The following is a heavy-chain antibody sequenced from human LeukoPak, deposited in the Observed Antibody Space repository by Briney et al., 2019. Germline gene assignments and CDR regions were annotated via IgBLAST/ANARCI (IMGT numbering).Heavy chain of an antibody. J-gene: IGHJ4*02. CDR1: GGTFSSYA. CDR2: IIPIFGTA. Sequence: SVKVSCKASGGTFSSYAISWVRQAPGQGLEWMGGIIPIFGTANYAQKFQGRVTITADESTRTAYMELSSLRSEDTAVYYCARGRTNYDFWSGYYHFDYWGQGTLVTVSS. D-gene: IGHD3-3*01. CDR3: ARGRTNYDFWSGYYHFDY. V-gene: IGHV1-69*13.